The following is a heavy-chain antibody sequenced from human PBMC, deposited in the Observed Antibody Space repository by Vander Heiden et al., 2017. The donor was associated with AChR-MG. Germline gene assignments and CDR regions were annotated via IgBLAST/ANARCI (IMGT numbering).Heavy chain of an antibody. J-gene: IGHJ3*01. CDR2: INPSSGGT. V-gene: IGHV1-2*06. CDR1: GSTFTGYY. Sequence: QVQLVQSGAEGKQPGASVKVSCKASGSTFTGYYIHWMRQSPGEGLEWMGRINPSSGGTRFEQKFQGRVTMTRDTSISTAYMELSGLRSDDTAVYYCARDPIDIVPVVVSIDAFDFWGQGTMVTVSS. D-gene: IGHD2-15*01. CDR3: ARDPIDIVPVVVSIDAFDF.